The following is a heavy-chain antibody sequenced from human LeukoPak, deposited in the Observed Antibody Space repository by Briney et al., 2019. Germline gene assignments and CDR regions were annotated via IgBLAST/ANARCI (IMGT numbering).Heavy chain of an antibody. CDR1: GFTFDDYA. V-gene: IGHV3-9*01. CDR2: ISWNSGSI. D-gene: IGHD1-26*01. Sequence: GRSLRLSCAASGFTFDDYAMHWVRQAPGKGLEWVSGISWNSGSIGYADSVKGRFTISRDNAKNSLYLQMNSLRAEDTAVYYCAREYSGSPANFDYWGQGTLVTVSS. CDR3: AREYSGSPANFDY. J-gene: IGHJ4*02.